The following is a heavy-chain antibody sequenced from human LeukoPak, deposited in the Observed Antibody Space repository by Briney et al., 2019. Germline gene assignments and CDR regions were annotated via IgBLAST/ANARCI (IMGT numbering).Heavy chain of an antibody. CDR3: ARELPEEYYFDY. CDR2: MNPNSGNT. V-gene: IGHV1-8*01. D-gene: IGHD1-26*01. J-gene: IGHJ4*02. CDR1: GYTFTSYD. Sequence: ASVKVSCKASGYTFTSYDINWVRQATGQGLEWMGWMNPNSGNTGYAQKFQGRVTMTRNTSTSTAYMELSSLRSEDTAVYYCARELPEEYYFDYWGQGTLVTVSS.